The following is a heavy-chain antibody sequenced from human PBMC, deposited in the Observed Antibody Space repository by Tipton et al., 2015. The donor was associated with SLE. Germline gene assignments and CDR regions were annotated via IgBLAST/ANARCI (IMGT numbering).Heavy chain of an antibody. CDR3: ARELTTMTTGWFDL. CDR2: FSD. V-gene: IGHV1-46*01. CDR1: GYTFTNYK. J-gene: IGHJ5*02. Sequence: QLVQSGPEVKKPGASVKVSCKASGYTFTNYKIHWFRQAPGQGLEWMGMFSDEKFQGRLTMTWDTSSSTAYMELSSLRSEDTAVFYCARELTTMTTGWFDLWGQGTLVTVSS. D-gene: IGHD4-17*01.